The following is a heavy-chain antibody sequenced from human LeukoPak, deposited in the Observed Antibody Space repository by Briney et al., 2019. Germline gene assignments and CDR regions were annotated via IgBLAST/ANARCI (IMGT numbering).Heavy chain of an antibody. Sequence: GGSPRNSLAAPGFTFSSYGMHRGRPGPGQGAGVGAGLLYDGSNKNYADSVKGRFTISRDNSKNTLYLQMNSLRAEDTAVYYCAKSREYCSSTSCYVFRYYYYGMDVWGQGTTVTVSS. V-gene: IGHV3-30*18. D-gene: IGHD2-2*01. CDR2: LLYDGSNK. J-gene: IGHJ6*02. CDR3: AKSREYCSSTSCYVFRYYYYGMDV. CDR1: GFTFSSYG.